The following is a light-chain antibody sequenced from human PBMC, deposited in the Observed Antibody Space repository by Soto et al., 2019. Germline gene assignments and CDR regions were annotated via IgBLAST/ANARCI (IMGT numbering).Light chain of an antibody. Sequence: AIQMTQSPSSLSASVGDRVTITCRAGQDIRDDLGWYQQKAGKAPKVLIYAASFLKSGVPSRFSGSGSGTDFTLTISSLQPEDSATYYCLQDYSYPVTFGQGTRVEVK. CDR3: LQDYSYPVT. CDR1: QDIRDD. J-gene: IGKJ1*01. V-gene: IGKV1-6*01. CDR2: AAS.